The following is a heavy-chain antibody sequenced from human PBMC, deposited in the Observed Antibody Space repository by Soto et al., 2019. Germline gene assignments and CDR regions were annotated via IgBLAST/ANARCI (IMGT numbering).Heavy chain of an antibody. CDR1: RFTFSSYA. CDR2: ISSNGGST. CDR3: ARDRVAARPEMDAFDI. D-gene: IGHD6-6*01. J-gene: IGHJ3*02. Sequence: PGGSLRLSCAVSRFTFSSYAMHLVRQAPGKGLEYVSAISSNGGSTYYANSVKGRFTIARDNSKNTLYLQMGSMRAEDMAFYYCARDRVAARPEMDAFDIWGQGTMVTVSS. V-gene: IGHV3-64*01.